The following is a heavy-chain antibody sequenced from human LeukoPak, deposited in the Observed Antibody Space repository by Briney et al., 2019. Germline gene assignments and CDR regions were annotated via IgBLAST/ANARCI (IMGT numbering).Heavy chain of an antibody. D-gene: IGHD3-22*01. CDR1: GFTFNNYW. CDR3: AKDSTYYYDSSGSVRSYFDY. Sequence: GGSLRLSCAASGFTFNNYWIHWVRQAPGKGLVWVSRVNPGGSIANFADSVKGRFTISRDNSKNTLYLQMNSLRAEDTAVYYCAKDSTYYYDSSGSVRSYFDYWAREPWSPSPQ. CDR2: VNPGGSIA. J-gene: IGHJ4*02. V-gene: IGHV3-74*01.